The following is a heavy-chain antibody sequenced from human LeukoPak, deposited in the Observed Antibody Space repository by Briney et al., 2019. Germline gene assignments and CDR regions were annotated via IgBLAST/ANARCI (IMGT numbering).Heavy chain of an antibody. CDR2: IIPILGIA. CDR1: GGTFSSYT. D-gene: IGHD3-22*01. Sequence: ASVKVSCKASGGTFSSYTISWVRQAPGQGLEWMGRIIPILGIANYAQKLQGRVTMTTDTSTSTAYMELRSLRSDDTAVYYCARAVITMIVVVTTPCAFDIWGQGTMVTVSS. V-gene: IGHV1-69*02. CDR3: ARAVITMIVVVTTPCAFDI. J-gene: IGHJ3*02.